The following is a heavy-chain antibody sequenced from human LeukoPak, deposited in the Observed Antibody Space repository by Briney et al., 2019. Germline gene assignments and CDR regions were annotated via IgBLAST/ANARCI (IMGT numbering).Heavy chain of an antibody. CDR3: ASGYSSAWCFDF. J-gene: IGHJ4*02. CDR2: IRYDGSNK. Sequence: GGSLRLSCAASGFTFSSYGMHWVRQAPGKGLEWMAFIRYDGSNKYYADSVKGRFTISRDISKNTLYLQMNSLRAEDTAVYYCASGYSSAWCFDFWGQGTLVTVSS. V-gene: IGHV3-30*02. CDR1: GFTFSSYG. D-gene: IGHD6-19*01.